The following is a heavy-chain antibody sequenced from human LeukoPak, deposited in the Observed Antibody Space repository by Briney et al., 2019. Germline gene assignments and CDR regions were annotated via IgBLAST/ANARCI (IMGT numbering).Heavy chain of an antibody. Sequence: ASVKVSCKASGYTFTGHYMHWVRQAPGQGLEWMGWINPNSGDTNYAQKFQGRVTMTRDTSISTAYMELSRLRSDDTAVYYCARLTQVASYYFDYWGQGTLVTVSS. D-gene: IGHD5-12*01. CDR1: GYTFTGHY. J-gene: IGHJ4*02. CDR3: ARLTQVASYYFDY. V-gene: IGHV1-2*02. CDR2: INPNSGDT.